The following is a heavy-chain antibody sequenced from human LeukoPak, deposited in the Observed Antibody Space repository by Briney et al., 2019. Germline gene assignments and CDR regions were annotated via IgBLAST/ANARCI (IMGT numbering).Heavy chain of an antibody. V-gene: IGHV4-61*02. Sequence: SETLSLTCTVSGGSISSSSYYWSWIRQPAGKGLEWIGRIYTSGSTNYNPSLKSRVTMSVDTSKNQFSLKLSSVTAADTAVYYCARDQRAWEEWTGYFDYWGQGTLVTVSS. D-gene: IGHD3/OR15-3a*01. J-gene: IGHJ4*02. CDR2: IYTSGST. CDR1: GGSISSSSYY. CDR3: ARDQRAWEEWTGYFDY.